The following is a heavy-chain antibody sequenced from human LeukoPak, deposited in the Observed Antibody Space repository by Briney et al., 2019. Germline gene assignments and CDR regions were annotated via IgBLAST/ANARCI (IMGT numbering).Heavy chain of an antibody. CDR3: AKTNGYYDY. J-gene: IGHJ4*02. CDR1: GFTFSNNG. D-gene: IGHD3-22*01. V-gene: IGHV3-23*01. CDR2: ISGGGDTT. Sequence: GGSLRLSCATSGFTFSNNGMSWVRQSPGRGLEWVSGISGGGDTTYYAESVKGRFTISRDNSKNTLFLQMNSLTAEDTAVYYCAKTNGYYDYWGQGTLVAVSS.